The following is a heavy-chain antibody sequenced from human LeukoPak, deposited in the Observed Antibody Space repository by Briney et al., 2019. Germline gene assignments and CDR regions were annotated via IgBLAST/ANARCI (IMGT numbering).Heavy chain of an antibody. CDR2: ISYDGSNK. CDR3: ARDRRRDGYKYFDY. J-gene: IGHJ4*02. D-gene: IGHD5-24*01. Sequence: GGSLRLSCAASGFTFSSYWMSWVRQAPGKGLEWVAVISYDGSNKYYADSVKGRFTISRDNSKNTLYLQMNGLRAEDTAVYYCARDRRRDGYKYFDYWGQGTLVTVSS. V-gene: IGHV3-30*03. CDR1: GFTFSSYW.